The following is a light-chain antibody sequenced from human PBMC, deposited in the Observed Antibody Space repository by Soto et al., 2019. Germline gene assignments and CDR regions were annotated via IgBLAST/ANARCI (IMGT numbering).Light chain of an antibody. Sequence: AIRMTQSPSSLSASTGDRVTISCRASQGISSYLAWYQKKPGKAPKLLIYAASTLQSGVPSRFSGSGSGTDFTLTISCLQSEDFATYYCQQYYSYPRAFGQGTRWKSN. V-gene: IGKV1-8*01. J-gene: IGKJ1*01. CDR1: QGISSY. CDR2: AAS. CDR3: QQYYSYPRA.